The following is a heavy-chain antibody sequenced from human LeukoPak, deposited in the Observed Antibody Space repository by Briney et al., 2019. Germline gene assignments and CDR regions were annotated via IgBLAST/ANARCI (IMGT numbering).Heavy chain of an antibody. Sequence: ASVTVSCKASGYTFTSYGISWVRQAPGQGLEWMGWISAYNGNTNYAQRLQGRVTMTTDTSTSTAYMELRSLRSDDTAMYYCARGAITMTLTPFDYWGQGTLVTVSS. CDR3: ARGAITMTLTPFDY. D-gene: IGHD3-22*01. J-gene: IGHJ4*02. CDR2: ISAYNGNT. V-gene: IGHV1-18*01. CDR1: GYTFTSYG.